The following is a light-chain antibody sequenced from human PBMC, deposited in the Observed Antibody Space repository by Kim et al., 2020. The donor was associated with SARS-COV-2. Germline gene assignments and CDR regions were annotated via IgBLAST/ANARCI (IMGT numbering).Light chain of an antibody. CDR1: SLRSYY. V-gene: IGLV3-19*01. J-gene: IGLJ2*01. CDR2: GKN. Sequence: AMGQKVRITCQGASLRSYYASWYQQKPGQAPVVVIYGKNNRPSGIPDRFSGSSSGNTASLTITGAQAEDEADYYCNSRDSSGNHVVFGGGTQLTVL. CDR3: NSRDSSGNHVV.